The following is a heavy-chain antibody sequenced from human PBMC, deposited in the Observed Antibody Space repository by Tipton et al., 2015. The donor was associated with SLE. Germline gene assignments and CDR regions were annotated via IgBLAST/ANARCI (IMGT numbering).Heavy chain of an antibody. J-gene: IGHJ4*02. D-gene: IGHD3-10*01. Sequence: SLRLSCVASGFTFSTYGMHWVRQAPGKGLEWVALIWYDGSAKYFSDSVKGRSTISRDNSKNTLYLQVNSLRAEDTALYYCARELLWFRDLSSFDYWGKGTLVTVSS. CDR3: ARELLWFRDLSSFDY. CDR2: IWYDGSAK. V-gene: IGHV3-33*01. CDR1: GFTFSTYG.